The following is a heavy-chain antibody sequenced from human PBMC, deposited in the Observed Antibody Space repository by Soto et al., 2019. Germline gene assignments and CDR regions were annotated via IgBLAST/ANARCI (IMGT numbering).Heavy chain of an antibody. D-gene: IGHD4-17*01. CDR2: IYYSGST. CDR3: ARADAESYGDYSVNYFDY. V-gene: IGHV4-59*08. CDR1: GGSISSYY. Sequence: PSETLSLTCTVSGGSISSYYWSWIRQPPGKGLEWIGYIYYSGSTNYNPSLKSRVTISVDTSKIHFSLKLSSVTAADTAVYYCARADAESYGDYSVNYFDYWGQGTLVTVSS. J-gene: IGHJ4*02.